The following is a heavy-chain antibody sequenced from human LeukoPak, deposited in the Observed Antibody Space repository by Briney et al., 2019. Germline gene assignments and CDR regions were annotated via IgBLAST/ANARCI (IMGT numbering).Heavy chain of an antibody. CDR1: GYTFTSYY. V-gene: IGHV1-46*01. CDR3: ARALTTVTTRGYFDY. J-gene: IGHJ4*02. CDR2: INPNGGST. D-gene: IGHD4-17*01. Sequence: GASVKVSCKASGYTFTSYYMHWVRQAPGQGLEWMGIINPNGGSTSYAQKFQGRVTMTRDTSTSTVYMELSSLRSEDTAVYYCARALTTVTTRGYFDYWGQGTLVTVSS.